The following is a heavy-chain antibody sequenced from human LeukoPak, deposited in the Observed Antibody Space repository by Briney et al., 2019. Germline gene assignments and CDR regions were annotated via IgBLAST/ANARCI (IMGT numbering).Heavy chain of an antibody. Sequence: PSETLSLTCTVSGGSISSYYWSWIRQPAGKGLEWIGRIYTSGSTSYNPSLKSRVTMSVDTSKNQFSLKLSSVTAADTAVYYCARMGYYDSGSYFLLDYWGQGTLVTVSS. J-gene: IGHJ4*02. D-gene: IGHD3-10*01. CDR2: IYTSGST. CDR1: GGSISSYY. CDR3: ARMGYYDSGSYFLLDY. V-gene: IGHV4-4*07.